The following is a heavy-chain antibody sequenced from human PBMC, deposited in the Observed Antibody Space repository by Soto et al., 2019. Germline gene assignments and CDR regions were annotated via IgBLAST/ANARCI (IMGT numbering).Heavy chain of an antibody. CDR3: ASGGRDIAAAGTSRWFDP. CDR1: GGSFSGYY. J-gene: IGHJ5*02. D-gene: IGHD6-13*01. V-gene: IGHV4-34*01. Sequence: PSETLSLTCAVYGGSFSGYYWSWIRQPPGKGLEWIGEINHSGSTNYNPSLKSRVTISVDTSKNQFSLKLSSVTAADTAVYYCASGGRDIAAAGTSRWFDPWGQGTLVTVSS. CDR2: INHSGST.